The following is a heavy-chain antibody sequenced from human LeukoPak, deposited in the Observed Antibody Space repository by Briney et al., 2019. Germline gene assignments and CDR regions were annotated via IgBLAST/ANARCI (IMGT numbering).Heavy chain of an antibody. Sequence: PGGSLRLSCAASGFTFSSYEMNWVRQAPGKGLEWVSYISSSGSTIYYADSVKGRFTISRDNAKNSLYLQMNSLRAEDTAVYYCARDVEMATIREDWFDPWGQGTLVTVSS. CDR3: ARDVEMATIREDWFDP. CDR2: ISSSGSTI. CDR1: GFTFSSYE. J-gene: IGHJ5*02. D-gene: IGHD5-24*01. V-gene: IGHV3-48*03.